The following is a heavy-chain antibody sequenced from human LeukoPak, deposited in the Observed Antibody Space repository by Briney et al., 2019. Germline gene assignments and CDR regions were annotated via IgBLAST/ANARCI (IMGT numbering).Heavy chain of an antibody. J-gene: IGHJ4*02. CDR2: ISESGSAT. Sequence: GGSLRLSCAASGFTFSNYAMTWVRQAPGKGLEWVSTISESGSATYDADSVKGRLTISRDNSKNTLFLQMNSLRAEDTAVYYCEKEGGSGSYYQYYFDYWGQGTLVTVSS. CDR1: GFTFSNYA. V-gene: IGHV3-23*01. D-gene: IGHD3-10*01. CDR3: EKEGGSGSYYQYYFDY.